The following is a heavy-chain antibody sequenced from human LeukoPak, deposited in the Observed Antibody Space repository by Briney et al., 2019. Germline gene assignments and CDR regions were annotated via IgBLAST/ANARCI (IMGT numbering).Heavy chain of an antibody. J-gene: IGHJ4*02. D-gene: IGHD3-22*01. CDR1: GGSISSGDYY. V-gene: IGHV4-30-4*01. CDR2: IYYSGST. CDR3: ARVYYYDNSGYRKDYFDY. Sequence: SQTLSLTCTVSGGSISSGDYYWSWIRQPPGKGLEWIGYIYYSGSTYYNPSLKSRVTISVDTSKNQFSLKLSSVTAADTAVYYCARVYYYDNSGYRKDYFDYWGQGTLVTVSS.